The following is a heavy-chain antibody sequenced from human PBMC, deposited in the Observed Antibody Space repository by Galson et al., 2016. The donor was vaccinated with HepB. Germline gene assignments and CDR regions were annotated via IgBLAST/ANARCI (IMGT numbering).Heavy chain of an antibody. CDR3: AREGVGAKHFDY. J-gene: IGHJ4*02. CDR2: IIPVVGML. D-gene: IGHD1-26*01. Sequence: SVKVSCKASGGSFSTYVINWVRQAPGQGPEWMGGIIPVVGMLHYAQKFQGRVTITADQSTSTVYMELSSLRSDDTAVYYCAREGVGAKHFDYWGQGTLVTVSS. CDR1: GGSFSTYV. V-gene: IGHV1-69*10.